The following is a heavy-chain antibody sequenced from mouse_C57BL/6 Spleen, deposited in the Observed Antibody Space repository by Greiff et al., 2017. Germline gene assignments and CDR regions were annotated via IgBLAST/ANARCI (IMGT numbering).Heavy chain of an antibody. CDR1: GFSFNTYA. Sequence: GGGLVQPKGSLKLSCAASGFSFNTYAMNWVRQAPGKGLEWVARIRSKSNNYATYYADSVKDRFTISRDDSESMLYLQMNNLKTEDTAMYYCVRESSSFDYWGQGTTLTVSS. CDR3: VRESSSFDY. D-gene: IGHD1-3*01. CDR2: IRSKSNNYAT. V-gene: IGHV10-1*01. J-gene: IGHJ2*01.